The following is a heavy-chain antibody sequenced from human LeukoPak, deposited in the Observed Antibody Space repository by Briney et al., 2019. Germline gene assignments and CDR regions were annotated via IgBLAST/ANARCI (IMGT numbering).Heavy chain of an antibody. CDR2: INHSGST. V-gene: IGHV4-38-2*02. D-gene: IGHD3-10*01. CDR3: AREVRGVFPRSFDY. Sequence: KPSETLSLTCTVSGYSVSSGYYWGWIRQAPGKGLEWIGEINHSGSTNYNPSLKSRVTISVDTSKNQFSLKLSSVTAADTAVYYCAREVRGVFPRSFDYWGQGTLVTVSS. CDR1: GYSVSSGYY. J-gene: IGHJ4*02.